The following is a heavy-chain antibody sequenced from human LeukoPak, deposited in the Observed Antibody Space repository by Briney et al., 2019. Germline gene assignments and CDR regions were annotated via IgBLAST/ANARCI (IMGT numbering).Heavy chain of an antibody. CDR2: INPSGGST. J-gene: IGHJ4*02. V-gene: IGHV1-46*01. CDR3: ARDSPGQQWLVQVIDY. Sequence: ASVKVSCKASGYTFTSYYMHWMRQAPGQGLEWMGIINPSGGSTSYAQKFQGRVTMTRDTSTSTVYMELSSLRSEDTAVYYCARDSPGQQWLVQVIDYWGQGTLVTVSS. CDR1: GYTFTSYY. D-gene: IGHD6-19*01.